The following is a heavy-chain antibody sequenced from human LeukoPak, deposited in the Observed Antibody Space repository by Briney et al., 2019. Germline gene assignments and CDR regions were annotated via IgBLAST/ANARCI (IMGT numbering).Heavy chain of an antibody. CDR3: ARGGDRYCSGGSCYDY. CDR1: GGSISSGDYY. J-gene: IGHJ4*02. V-gene: IGHV4-30-4*01. Sequence: SETLSLTCTVSGGSISSGDYYWSWIRQPPGKGLEWIGYIYYSGSTYYNPSLKSRVTISVDTFKNQFSLKLSSVTAADTAVYYCARGGDRYCSGGSCYDYWGQGTLVTVSS. D-gene: IGHD2-15*01. CDR2: IYYSGST.